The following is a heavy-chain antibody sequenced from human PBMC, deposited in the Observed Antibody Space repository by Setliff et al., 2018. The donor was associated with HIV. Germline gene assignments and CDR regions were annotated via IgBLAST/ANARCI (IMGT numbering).Heavy chain of an antibody. J-gene: IGHJ4*02. V-gene: IGHV1-3*01. CDR2: INAGNGNT. CDR3: AREIRNYDFWSGYWEDHYFDS. Sequence: GASVKVSCKASGYTFTSYAMHWVRQAPGQRLEWMGWINAGNGNTKYSQKLQGRVTITRDTSASTAYMELSSLRSEDTAVYYCAREIRNYDFWSGYWEDHYFDSWGQGTLVTVSS. D-gene: IGHD3-3*01. CDR1: GYTFTSYA.